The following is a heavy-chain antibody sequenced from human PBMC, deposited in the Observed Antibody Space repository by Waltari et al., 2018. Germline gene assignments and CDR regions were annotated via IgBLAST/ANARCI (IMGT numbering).Heavy chain of an antibody. D-gene: IGHD6-13*01. CDR2: IYTSGST. V-gene: IGHV4-4*07. CDR1: GGSISSYY. J-gene: IGHJ5*02. CDR3: ARDRAAAGTGTGFWFDP. Sequence: QVQLQESGPGLVKPSETLSLTCTVSGGSISSYYWSWIRQPAGKGLEWIGRIYTSGSTNYNPTLKSRVTMSVDTSKIQFALKLSSVTAADTAVYYGARDRAAAGTGTGFWFDPWGQGTLVTVSS.